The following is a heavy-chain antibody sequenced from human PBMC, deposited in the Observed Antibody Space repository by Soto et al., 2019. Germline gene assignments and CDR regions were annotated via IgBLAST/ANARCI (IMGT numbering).Heavy chain of an antibody. J-gene: IGHJ4*02. CDR1: GYGFTTYG. D-gene: IGHD3-10*01. Sequence: QVHLVQSGAEVKKPGASVKVSCKGSGYGFTTYGITWVRQAPGQGLEWMAWISAHNGNTNYAQKHQARVTVNRDTSTSTAYMELRSLRSDDTAVYYCARGRSGAYWRQGALVTVSS. CDR3: ARGRSGAY. CDR2: ISAHNGNT. V-gene: IGHV1-18*01.